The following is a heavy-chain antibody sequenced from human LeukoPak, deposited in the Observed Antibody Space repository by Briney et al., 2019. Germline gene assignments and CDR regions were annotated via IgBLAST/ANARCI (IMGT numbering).Heavy chain of an antibody. V-gene: IGHV1-2*06. CDR2: INPNSGGT. CDR3: ARAMFPEYYYGSGSLSDV. CDR1: GYTFTDYY. Sequence: GASVKVSCKASGYTFTDYYMHWVRQAPGQGLEWMGRINPNSGGTNYAQKFQGRVTMTRDTSISTAYMELSRLRSDDTAVYYCARAMFPEYYYGSGSLSDVWGQGTLSPSPQ. D-gene: IGHD3-10*01. J-gene: IGHJ4*02.